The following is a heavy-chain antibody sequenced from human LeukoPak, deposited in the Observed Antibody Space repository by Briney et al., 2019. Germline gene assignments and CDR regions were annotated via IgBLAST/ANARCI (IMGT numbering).Heavy chain of an antibody. CDR3: AKDHYWSIDY. CDR2: IKGDGIST. J-gene: IGHJ4*02. CDR1: GFDFSSNW. D-gene: IGHD3-3*01. Sequence: GGSLRLSCAASGFDFSSNWMHWVRHAPGQGRLWVSRIKGDGISTNYADSVKGRFTISRDIAKNTLYLQMNSLRAEDTGVYYCAKDHYWSIDYWGRGTLVTVSS. V-gene: IGHV3-74*01.